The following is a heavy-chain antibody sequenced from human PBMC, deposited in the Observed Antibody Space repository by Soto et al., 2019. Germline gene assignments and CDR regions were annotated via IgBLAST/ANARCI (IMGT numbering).Heavy chain of an antibody. CDR3: ARDRSVTGFDY. D-gene: IGHD2-21*02. V-gene: IGHV3-11*01. CDR1: GFTFSDYY. Sequence: PGGSLRLSCAASGFTFSDYYMNWIRQAPGKGLEWASCISGSGTTIHYADSVKGRFTLSRDNAKNSLYLQMNSLRAEDTAVYYCARDRSVTGFDYWGLGTLVTVSS. J-gene: IGHJ4*02. CDR2: ISGSGTTI.